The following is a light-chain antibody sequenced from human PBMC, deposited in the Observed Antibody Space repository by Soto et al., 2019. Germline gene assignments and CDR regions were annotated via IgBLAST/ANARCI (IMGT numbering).Light chain of an antibody. CDR1: QGISNY. J-gene: IGKJ3*01. Sequence: DIQMTQSPSSLSASVGDRVTITCRASQGISNYVAWYQQKPGKPPKLLIYAASTLQSGVPSRFSGSGSGTDFTLTINSLQPEDVETYSCQKYSSVPVFGPATKVDIK. V-gene: IGKV1-27*01. CDR2: AAS. CDR3: QKYSSVPV.